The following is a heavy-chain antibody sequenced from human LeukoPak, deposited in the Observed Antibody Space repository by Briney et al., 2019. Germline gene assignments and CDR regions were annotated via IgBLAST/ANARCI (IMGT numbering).Heavy chain of an antibody. CDR3: ARGSELRFLEWLLSPTTIDY. Sequence: KPGGSLRLSCAASGFTFSDYYMSWIRQAPGKGLEWVSYISSSGSTIYYADSVKGRFTISRDNAKNSLYLQMNSLRAEGTAVYYCARGSELRFLEWLLSPTTIDYWGQGTLVTVSS. CDR2: ISSSGSTI. CDR1: GFTFSDYY. D-gene: IGHD3-3*01. J-gene: IGHJ4*02. V-gene: IGHV3-11*04.